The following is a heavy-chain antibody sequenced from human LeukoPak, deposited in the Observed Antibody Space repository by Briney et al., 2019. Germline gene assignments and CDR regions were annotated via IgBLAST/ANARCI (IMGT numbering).Heavy chain of an antibody. CDR2: IYHSGST. CDR1: GGPISSGGYS. Sequence: SETLSLTCAVSGGPISSGGYSWSWIRQPPGKGLEWIGYIYHSGSTYYNPSLKSRVTISVDRSKNQFSLKLSSVTAADTAVYYCASSIVGAYWYFDLWGRGTLVTVSS. CDR3: ASSIVGAYWYFDL. J-gene: IGHJ2*01. D-gene: IGHD1-26*01. V-gene: IGHV4-30-2*01.